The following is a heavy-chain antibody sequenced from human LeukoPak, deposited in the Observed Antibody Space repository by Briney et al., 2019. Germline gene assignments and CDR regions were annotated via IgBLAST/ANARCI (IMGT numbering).Heavy chain of an antibody. CDR3: ARMFRAHYYDSSGVFDY. J-gene: IGHJ4*02. Sequence: KSSETLSLTCAVSGGSISSYYWSWIRQPAGKGLEWIGRIYTSGSTNYNPSLKSLVTISIDTSKNQSSLKLSCVTAADTAVYYCARMFRAHYYDSSGVFDYWGQGTLVTVSS. CDR2: IYTSGST. D-gene: IGHD3-22*01. V-gene: IGHV4-4*07. CDR1: GGSISSYY.